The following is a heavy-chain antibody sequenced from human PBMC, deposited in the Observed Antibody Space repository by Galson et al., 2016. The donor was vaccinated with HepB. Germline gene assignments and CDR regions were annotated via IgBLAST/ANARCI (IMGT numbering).Heavy chain of an antibody. CDR2: ISNYNGRT. Sequence: SVKVSCKASGYAFGTYGISWVRRTPGHGLEWIGWISNYNGRTNYAKKFQGRVSMATETSTNTASMDLRSLTFDDTAVYYCARTHATNALMSSQLDVCGQGSLVTVSA. CDR1: GYAFGTYG. V-gene: IGHV1-18*04. J-gene: IGHJ4*02. D-gene: IGHD2-2*01. CDR3: ARTHATNALMSSQLDV.